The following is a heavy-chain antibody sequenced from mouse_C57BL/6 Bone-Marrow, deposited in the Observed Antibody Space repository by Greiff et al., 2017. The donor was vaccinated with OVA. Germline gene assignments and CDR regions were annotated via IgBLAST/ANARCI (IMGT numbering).Heavy chain of an antibody. V-gene: IGHV1-53*01. CDR3: ARDLDDYDPASYAMDY. CDR1: GYTFTSYW. CDR2: INPSNGGT. Sequence: QVQLQQPGTELVKPGASVKLSCKASGYTFTSYWMHWVKQRPGQGLEWIGNINPSNGGTNYNEKFKSKATLTVDKSSSTAYMQLSSLTSEDSAVYYCARDLDDYDPASYAMDYWGQGTSVTVSA. J-gene: IGHJ4*01. D-gene: IGHD2-4*01.